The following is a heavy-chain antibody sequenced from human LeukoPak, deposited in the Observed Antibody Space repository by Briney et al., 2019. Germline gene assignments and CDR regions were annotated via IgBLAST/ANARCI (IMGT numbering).Heavy chain of an antibody. V-gene: IGHV4-34*01. Sequence: SETLSLTCTVSGGSISSYYWSWIRQPPGKGLEWIGEINHSGSTNYNPSLKSRVTISVDTSKNQFSLKLSSVTAADTAVYYCARGLYHKAFRAFRYWGQGTLVTVSS. CDR3: ARGLYHKAFRAFRY. J-gene: IGHJ4*02. CDR1: GGSISSYY. D-gene: IGHD2-2*02. CDR2: INHSGST.